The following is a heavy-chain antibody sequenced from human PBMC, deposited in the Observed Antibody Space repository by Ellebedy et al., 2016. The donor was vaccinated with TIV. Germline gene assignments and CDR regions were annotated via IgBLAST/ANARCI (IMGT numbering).Heavy chain of an antibody. CDR2: IYTSGIT. J-gene: IGHJ6*03. CDR1: GDSINSYF. Sequence: SETLSLXXTVSGDSINSYFWSWIRQPAGKGLEWIGRIYTSGITNYNPSLKSRVTMSVDTSKNQFSLRLSSVTAADAAVYYCARDGPRGSAYSYMDIWGKGTTVTVSS. CDR3: ARDGPRGSAYSYMDI. V-gene: IGHV4-4*07. D-gene: IGHD3-16*01.